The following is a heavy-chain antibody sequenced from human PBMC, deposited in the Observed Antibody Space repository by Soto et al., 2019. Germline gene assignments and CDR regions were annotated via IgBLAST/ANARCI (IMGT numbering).Heavy chain of an antibody. D-gene: IGHD6-19*01. V-gene: IGHV2-5*01. CDR1: GFSLSTSGLG. J-gene: IGHJ4*02. Sequence: QITLKESGPTLVRHTQTLTLTCTFSGFSLSTSGLGVGWIRQPPGKALEWLALIYWNDDKRYSPSLKARLTITKDTSKNQVVLTMTNMDPVDTATYCCAHRPSGWYRFDYWGQGTLVTVSS. CDR2: IYWNDDK. CDR3: AHRPSGWYRFDY.